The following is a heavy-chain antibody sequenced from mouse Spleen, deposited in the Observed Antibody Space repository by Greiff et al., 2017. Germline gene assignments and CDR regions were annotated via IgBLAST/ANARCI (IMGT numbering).Heavy chain of an antibody. V-gene: IGHV1-42*01. CDR2: INPSTGGT. J-gene: IGHJ3*01. Sequence: VQLKQSGPELVKPGASVKISCKASGYSFTGYYMNWVKQSPEKSLEWIGEINPSTGGTTYNQKFKAKATLTVDKSSSTAYMQLKSLTSEDSAVYYCARRGGGTSWFADWGQGTLVTVSA. CDR1: GYSFTGYY. D-gene: IGHD3-3*01. CDR3: ARRGGGTSWFAD.